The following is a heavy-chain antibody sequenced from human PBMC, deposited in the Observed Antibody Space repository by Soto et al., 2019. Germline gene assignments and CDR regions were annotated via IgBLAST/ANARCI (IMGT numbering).Heavy chain of an antibody. CDR2: MNPNSGNT. D-gene: IGHD3-3*01. J-gene: IGHJ6*03. CDR3: ARAEWFCYYMDV. CDR1: GFSFTSYD. Sequence: QVQLVQSGAEVKKPGASVKVSCEASGFSFTSYDFNWVRQATGQGLEWMGWMNPNSGNTGYAQKFQGRVTMTRNTSIRTAYMELSGLRSEDTAVYYCARAEWFCYYMDVWGKGTTVTVSS. V-gene: IGHV1-8*01.